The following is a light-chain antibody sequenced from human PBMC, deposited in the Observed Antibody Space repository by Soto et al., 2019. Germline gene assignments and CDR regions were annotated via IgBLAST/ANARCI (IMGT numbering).Light chain of an antibody. CDR3: QQYGSSPGWT. CDR2: VES. J-gene: IGKJ1*01. Sequence: EIGVTQSPGTLSLSPGERATLSCRASQSVSRSYLAWYQQKPGQAPRLLIYVESSRATGISDRFSGGGSGTDFTLTISRLEPEDFAVYYCQQYGSSPGWTFGQGTKVEIK. CDR1: QSVSRSY. V-gene: IGKV3-20*01.